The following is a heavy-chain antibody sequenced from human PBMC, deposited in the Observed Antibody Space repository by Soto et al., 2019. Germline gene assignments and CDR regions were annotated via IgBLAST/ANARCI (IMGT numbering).Heavy chain of an antibody. J-gene: IGHJ6*02. CDR2: ISAYNGNT. V-gene: IGHV1-18*04. CDR3: ARGAIFGVVIRSYYYYGMDV. D-gene: IGHD3-3*01. Sequence: AASVKVSCKASGYTFTSYGISWVRQAPGQGLEWMGWISAYNGNTNYAQKLQGRVTMTTDTSTSTAYMELRSLRSDDTAVYYCARGAIFGVVIRSYYYYGMDVWGQGTTVTVSS. CDR1: GYTFTSYG.